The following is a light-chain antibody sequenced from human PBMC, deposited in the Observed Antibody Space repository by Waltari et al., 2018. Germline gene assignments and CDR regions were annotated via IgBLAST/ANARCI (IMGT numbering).Light chain of an antibody. Sequence: DIQMTQSPSSLSASVGDRVTITCQASQDTRSYLNWYQQEPVTATKVLIFDASNLDSGVPSRFSGSGSGTDFAVTITSLQPEDIATYYCQQYDSLPWTFGQGTKVEIK. CDR3: QQYDSLPWT. CDR2: DAS. CDR1: QDTRSY. V-gene: IGKV1-33*01. J-gene: IGKJ1*01.